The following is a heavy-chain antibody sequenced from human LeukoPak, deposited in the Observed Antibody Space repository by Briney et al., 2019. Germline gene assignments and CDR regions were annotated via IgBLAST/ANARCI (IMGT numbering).Heavy chain of an antibody. Sequence: SETLSLTCTVSDFSISSGDNYWSWIRQPAGKGLEWIGRIYTSGSTNYNPSLRSRVTISGDTSKNQFSLRLSSVTAADTAVYYCARASYSYDINGWVPFDYWGQGTLVTVSS. J-gene: IGHJ4*02. D-gene: IGHD3-22*01. CDR1: DFSISSGDNY. CDR2: IYTSGST. V-gene: IGHV4-61*02. CDR3: ARASYSYDINGWVPFDY.